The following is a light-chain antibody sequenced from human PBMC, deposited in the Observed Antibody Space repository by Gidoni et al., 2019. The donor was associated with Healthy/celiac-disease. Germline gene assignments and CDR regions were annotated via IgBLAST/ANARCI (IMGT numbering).Light chain of an antibody. CDR3: QVWDSSSDQDVV. CDR1: NIGSKS. CDR2: DDS. J-gene: IGLJ2*01. Sequence: SYVLTQPPSVSVAPGKTARITCGGKNIGSKSVHLYQQKPGQSPVLVVYDDSDRPSGIPERFSGSNSGNTATLTISRVEAGDEADYYCQVWDSSSDQDVVFGGGTKLTVL. V-gene: IGLV3-21*03.